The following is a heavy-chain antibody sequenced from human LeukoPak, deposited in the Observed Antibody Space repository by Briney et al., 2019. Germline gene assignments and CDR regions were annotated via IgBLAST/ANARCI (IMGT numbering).Heavy chain of an antibody. Sequence: ETLSLTCTVSGGSISSSSYYWGWIRQPPGKGLEWIGSIYYSGSTYYNPSLKSRVTISVDTSKNQFSLKLSSVTAADTAVYYCARALDSSGYYYVGYFDYWGQGTLVTVSS. J-gene: IGHJ4*02. CDR2: IYYSGST. D-gene: IGHD3-22*01. CDR1: GGSISSSSYY. CDR3: ARALDSSGYYYVGYFDY. V-gene: IGHV4-39*07.